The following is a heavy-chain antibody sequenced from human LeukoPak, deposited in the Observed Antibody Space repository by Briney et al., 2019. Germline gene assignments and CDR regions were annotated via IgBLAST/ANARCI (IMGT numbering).Heavy chain of an antibody. Sequence: ASVKVSCKASGCTFTSYGISWVRQAPGQGLEWMGWISAYNGNTNYAQKLQGRVTMTTDTSTSTAYMELRSLRSDDTAVYYCARAPAYSSSVVGRYFDYWGQGTLVTVSS. V-gene: IGHV1-18*01. D-gene: IGHD6-13*01. CDR2: ISAYNGNT. CDR3: ARAPAYSSSVVGRYFDY. J-gene: IGHJ4*02. CDR1: GCTFTSYG.